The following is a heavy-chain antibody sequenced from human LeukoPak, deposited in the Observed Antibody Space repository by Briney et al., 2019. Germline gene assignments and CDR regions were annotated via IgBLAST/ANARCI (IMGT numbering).Heavy chain of an antibody. D-gene: IGHD3-10*01. CDR1: GGSIRSSY. CDR3: ARDQGWGDWYFDL. Sequence: SETLSLTCTVSGGSIRSSYWSWIRQPPGKGLGWIGYLFYNGNTNYNSSLKSRVTISVDTSKNQFSLKLNSLTAADTAVYFCARDQGWGDWYFDLWGRGTLVTVSS. J-gene: IGHJ2*01. CDR2: LFYNGNT. V-gene: IGHV4-59*01.